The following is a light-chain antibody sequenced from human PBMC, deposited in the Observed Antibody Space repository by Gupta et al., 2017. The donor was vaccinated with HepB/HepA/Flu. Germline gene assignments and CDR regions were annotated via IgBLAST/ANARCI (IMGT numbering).Light chain of an antibody. CDR2: DVS. V-gene: IGLV2-14*03. J-gene: IGLJ3*02. Sequence: QSALTQPASVSGSPGQSIIISCTGTSSDVGGYNYVCCYQQKPAKAPKLLIYDVSNRPSWAANRFSGSKSGNTASLTISGRPTEDEADYYCRSDTDSNTVVFGGGTKVTVL. CDR3: RSDTDSNTVV. CDR1: SSDVGGYNY.